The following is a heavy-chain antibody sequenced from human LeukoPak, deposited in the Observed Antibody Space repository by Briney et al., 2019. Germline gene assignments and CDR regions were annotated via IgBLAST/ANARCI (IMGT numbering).Heavy chain of an antibody. CDR3: ARISSILHYYGSGTFHSD. D-gene: IGHD3-10*01. J-gene: IGHJ1*01. Sequence: GGSLRLSCVASGFKFSDYWMAWVRQAPGKGPEWVATTKEGGDDKFYVDSVKGRFTISRDNAQNSLYLQMDNLRVEDTAVYYCARISSILHYYGSGTFHSDWGQGTLVTVSS. CDR1: GFKFSDYW. V-gene: IGHV3-7*01. CDR2: TKEGGDDK.